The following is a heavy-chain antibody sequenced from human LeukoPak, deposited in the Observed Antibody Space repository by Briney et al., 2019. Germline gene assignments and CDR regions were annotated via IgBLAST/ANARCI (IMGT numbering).Heavy chain of an antibody. J-gene: IGHJ3*02. D-gene: IGHD3-22*01. CDR1: GYTFTSYY. Sequence: GASVKVSCKASGYTFTSYYMYWVRQAPGQGPEWMGIIDPSGGSTSYARNFQGRVTMTRDTSTTTVYMELGSLRSEDAAVYYCARDRITMKVVPGSDAFDIWGQGTMVIVSS. CDR2: IDPSGGST. CDR3: ARDRITMKVVPGSDAFDI. V-gene: IGHV1-46*01.